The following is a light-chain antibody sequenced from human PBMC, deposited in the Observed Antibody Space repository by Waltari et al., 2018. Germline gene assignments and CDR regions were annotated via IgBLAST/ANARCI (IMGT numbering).Light chain of an antibody. CDR3: QQYNNWPPFT. V-gene: IGKV3-15*01. CDR2: GAS. J-gene: IGKJ2*01. Sequence: EIEMTQSPATLSVSPGERATLSCRASQSVSSKLAWYQQKLGQAPRLLIYGASTRATGIPARFSGSGSGTEFTLTISSLQSEDFALYYCQQYNNWPPFTFGQGTKLEIK. CDR1: QSVSSK.